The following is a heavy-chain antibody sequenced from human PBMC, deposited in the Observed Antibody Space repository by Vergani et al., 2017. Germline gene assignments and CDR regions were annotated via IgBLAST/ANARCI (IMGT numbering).Heavy chain of an antibody. D-gene: IGHD3-22*01. CDR2: INHSGST. CDR3: ARGGDYYDSSGYQDAFDI. Sequence: QVQLQQWGAGLLKPSETLSLTCAVYGGSFSGYYWSWIRQPPGKGLEWIGEINHSGSTNYNPSLKSRVTISVDTSKNQFSLKLSSVTAADTAVYYCARGGDYYDSSGYQDAFDIWGQGTMVTVSS. J-gene: IGHJ3*02. V-gene: IGHV4-34*01. CDR1: GGSFSGYY.